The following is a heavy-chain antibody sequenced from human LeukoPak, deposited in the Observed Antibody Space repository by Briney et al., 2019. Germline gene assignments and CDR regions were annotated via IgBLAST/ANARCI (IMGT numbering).Heavy chain of an antibody. J-gene: IGHJ3*02. D-gene: IGHD5-18*01. Sequence: TGGSLRLSCAASGFSFSSYGMQWVRQAPGKGLERVAFIQYDGSNKYYADSVKGRFTISRDNSKNTLYLQMNSLRAEDTAVYYCAKSVGYSYGYISAFDIWGQGTMVTVSS. CDR2: IQYDGSNK. V-gene: IGHV3-30*02. CDR1: GFSFSSYG. CDR3: AKSVGYSYGYISAFDI.